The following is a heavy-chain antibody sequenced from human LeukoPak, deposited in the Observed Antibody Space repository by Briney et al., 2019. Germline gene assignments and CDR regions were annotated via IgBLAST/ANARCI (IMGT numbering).Heavy chain of an antibody. CDR1: GWSFSGYY. Sequence: PSETLSLTCAVYGWSFSGYYWSWIRQPPGKGLEWMGEINHSGSTNYNPSLKSRVTISVHTTKNQFLLKLSTVTAADTAVDYCARAPPVDSSGWYNFGYWGQGTLVTVSS. V-gene: IGHV4-34*01. CDR2: INHSGST. D-gene: IGHD6-19*01. CDR3: ARAPPVDSSGWYNFGY. J-gene: IGHJ4*02.